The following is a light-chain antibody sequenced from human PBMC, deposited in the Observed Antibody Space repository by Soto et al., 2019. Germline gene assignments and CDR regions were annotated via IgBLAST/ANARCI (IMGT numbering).Light chain of an antibody. CDR3: CLYIGATTDV. CDR1: SSDIGDYDY. J-gene: IGLJ1*01. V-gene: IGLV2-14*01. Sequence: QSVLTQPASVSGSPGQSITISCTGTSSDIGDYDYVSWYQHLPGKAPKLLIFDVTHRPSGVSDRFSGSKSGNTASLTISGVRPEDEADYYCCLYIGATTDVFGTGTKLTVL. CDR2: DVT.